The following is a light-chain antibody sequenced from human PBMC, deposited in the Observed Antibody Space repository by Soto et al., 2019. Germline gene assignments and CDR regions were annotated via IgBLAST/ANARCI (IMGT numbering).Light chain of an antibody. CDR2: DAS. Sequence: EIVFTQCPGTPSLSPGERGTLSCRASQTVSSNFLAWYQQKPGQAPRLVIFDASPRETGIPEMFTGSGAGTECTRTISRLEHEDVAVDFCPQYNIWPQTFGQGTKVDIK. CDR3: PQYNIWPQT. V-gene: IGKV3-20*01. J-gene: IGKJ1*01. CDR1: QTVSSNF.